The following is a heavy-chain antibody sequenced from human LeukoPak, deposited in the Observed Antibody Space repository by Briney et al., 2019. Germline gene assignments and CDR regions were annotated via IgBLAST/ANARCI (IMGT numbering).Heavy chain of an antibody. V-gene: IGHV4-59*01. CDR3: ASGSNRYFFDY. CDR2: IYYSGST. Sequence: PSGTLSLTCTVSGGSISSYYWNWIRQPPGKGLEWIGYIYYSGSTSYNPSLRSRVTASLDTSKNQFSLKLSSVTAADTAVYYCASGSNRYFFDYWGQGTLVTVSS. J-gene: IGHJ4*02. D-gene: IGHD1-14*01. CDR1: GGSISSYY.